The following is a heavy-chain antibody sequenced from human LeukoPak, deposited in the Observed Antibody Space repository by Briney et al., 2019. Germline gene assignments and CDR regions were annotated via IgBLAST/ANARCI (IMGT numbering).Heavy chain of an antibody. J-gene: IGHJ5*02. CDR1: GGSFNEYS. D-gene: IGHD3-9*01. V-gene: IGHV4-34*01. CDR3: ARVLSNWFDP. Sequence: SETLSLTCAVYGGSFNEYSWSWIRQPPGKGLEWIGEINHSGGTNHNPSLMSRVIMSVDTSKNQFSLKVSSVTAADTAVYYCARVLSNWFDPWGQGTLVTVSS. CDR2: INHSGGT.